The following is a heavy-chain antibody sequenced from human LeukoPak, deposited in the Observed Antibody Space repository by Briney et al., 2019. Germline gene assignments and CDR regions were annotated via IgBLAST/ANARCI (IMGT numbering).Heavy chain of an antibody. D-gene: IGHD1-26*01. V-gene: IGHV1-18*01. J-gene: IGHJ4*02. CDR2: VSAYNGKT. Sequence: ASVKVSCKASGYTFTSSYINWVRQAPGQGLEWMGWVSAYNGKTSYVQNFQGRVTMTTDSSTNTAYVDLTSLTSDDTAVYYCARGGTYYPCIDYWGQGTLVTVSS. CDR1: GYTFTSSY. CDR3: ARGGTYYPCIDY.